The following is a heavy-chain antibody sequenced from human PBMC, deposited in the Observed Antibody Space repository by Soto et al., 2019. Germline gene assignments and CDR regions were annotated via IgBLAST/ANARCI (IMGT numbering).Heavy chain of an antibody. V-gene: IGHV4-31*02. J-gene: IGHJ5*02. D-gene: IGHD6-19*01. CDR2: FYSSGSI. Sequence: SETLSLTCFVSGYFIGAGGYYWSWIRHHPGRGLEWIGSFYSSGSIIYNPSLRSRVSISGDMSTNQFSMSLTSVTAADTARYYCARMYSSGSGWFQPWGQGTLVTSPQ. CDR3: ARMYSSGSGWFQP. CDR1: GYFIGAGGYY.